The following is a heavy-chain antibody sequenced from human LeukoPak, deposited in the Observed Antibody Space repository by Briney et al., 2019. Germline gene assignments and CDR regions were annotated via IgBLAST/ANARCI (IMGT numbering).Heavy chain of an antibody. Sequence: PGGSLRLSCAASGFTFSHYRMNWVRQAPGKGLEWVSGINWNGGSTGYADSVKGRFTISRDNAKNSLYLQMNSLRAEDTAVYYCARDSSEWELLFDYWGQGTLVTVSS. CDR3: ARDSSEWELLFDY. CDR2: INWNGGST. V-gene: IGHV3-20*04. J-gene: IGHJ4*02. CDR1: GFTFSHYR. D-gene: IGHD1-26*01.